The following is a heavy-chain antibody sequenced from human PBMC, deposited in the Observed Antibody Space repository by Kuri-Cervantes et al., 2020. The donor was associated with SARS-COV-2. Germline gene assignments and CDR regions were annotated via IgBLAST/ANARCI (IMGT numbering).Heavy chain of an antibody. V-gene: IGHV4-39*07. CDR2: INHSGST. Sequence: SETLSLTCTVSGGSISSSSYYWSWIRQPPGKGLEWIGEINHSGSTNYNPSLKSRVTISVDTSKNQFSLKLSSVTAADTAVYYCARALHTAMVKKLDYWGQGTLVTVSS. D-gene: IGHD5-18*01. CDR1: GGSISSSSYY. CDR3: ARALHTAMVKKLDY. J-gene: IGHJ4*02.